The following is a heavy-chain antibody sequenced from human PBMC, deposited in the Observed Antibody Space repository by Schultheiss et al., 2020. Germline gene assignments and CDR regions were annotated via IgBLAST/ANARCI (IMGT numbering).Heavy chain of an antibody. Sequence: SETLSLTCAVYGGSFSGDYYWSWIRQPPGKGLEWIGYIYYSGSTYYNPSLKSRVTISVDTSKNQFSLKLSSVTAADTAVYYCASQTYYDFWSGYFYGMDVWGQGTTVTVSS. V-gene: IGHV4-30-4*01. D-gene: IGHD3-3*01. CDR3: ASQTYYDFWSGYFYGMDV. CDR1: GGSFSGDYY. CDR2: IYYSGST. J-gene: IGHJ6*02.